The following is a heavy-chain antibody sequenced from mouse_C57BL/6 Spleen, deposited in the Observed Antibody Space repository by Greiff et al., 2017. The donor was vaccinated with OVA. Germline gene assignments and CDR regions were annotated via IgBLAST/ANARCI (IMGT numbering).Heavy chain of an antibody. CDR1: GYAFSSSW. J-gene: IGHJ3*01. CDR3: ARGGTGTSGFAY. CDR2: IYPGDGDT. D-gene: IGHD4-1*01. V-gene: IGHV1-82*01. Sequence: VQLQQSGPELVKPGASVKISCKASGYAFSSSWMNWVKQRPGKGLEWIGRIYPGDGDTNYNGKFKGKATLTADKSSSTAYMQLSSLTSEDSAVYFCARGGTGTSGFAYWGQGTLVTVSA.